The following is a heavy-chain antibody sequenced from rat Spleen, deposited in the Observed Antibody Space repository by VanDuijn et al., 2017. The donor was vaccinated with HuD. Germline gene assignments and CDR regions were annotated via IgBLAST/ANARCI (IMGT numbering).Heavy chain of an antibody. Sequence: EVQLQESGPGLVKPSQSLSLTCSVTGYSITSNYWGWIRKFPGNKLEWMGYINNAGSTNYNPSLKSRISITRDTSKNQFFLQVNSVTTEDTATYYCARAYYDGTYYDHWGQGVMVTVSS. CDR1: GYSITSNY. J-gene: IGHJ2*01. CDR3: ARAYYDGTYYDH. D-gene: IGHD1-12*02. CDR2: INNAGST. V-gene: IGHV3-3*01.